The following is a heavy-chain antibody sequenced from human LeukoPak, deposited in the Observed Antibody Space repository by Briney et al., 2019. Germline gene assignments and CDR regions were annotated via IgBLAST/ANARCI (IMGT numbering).Heavy chain of an antibody. Sequence: ASVKVSCKASGGTFSSYAISWVRQAPGQGLEWMGGIIPIFGTANYAQKFQGRVTITTDESTSTAYMELSSLRSEDTAVYYCARVFDYGDYLDQGGNNWFDPWGQGTLVTVSS. V-gene: IGHV1-69*05. J-gene: IGHJ5*02. CDR1: GGTFSSYA. D-gene: IGHD4-17*01. CDR3: ARVFDYGDYLDQGGNNWFDP. CDR2: IIPIFGTA.